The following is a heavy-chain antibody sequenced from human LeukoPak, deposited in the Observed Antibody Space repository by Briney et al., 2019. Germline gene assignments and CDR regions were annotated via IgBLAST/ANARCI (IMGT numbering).Heavy chain of an antibody. Sequence: GGSLRLSCAASGFNFGSYSMTWVRQAPGKGLEWVSVMSADSATTFYADSVKGRFTISRDNAKNSLYLQMNSLRVEDTAVYYCATTLSGWSPPQTSYYSYYMDVCGKGTTVSISS. CDR3: ATTLSGWSPPQTSYYSYYMDV. CDR2: MSADSATT. CDR1: GFNFGSYS. J-gene: IGHJ6*03. V-gene: IGHV3-23*01. D-gene: IGHD6-19*01.